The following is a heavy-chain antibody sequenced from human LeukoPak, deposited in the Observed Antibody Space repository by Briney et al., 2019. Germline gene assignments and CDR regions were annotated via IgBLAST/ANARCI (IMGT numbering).Heavy chain of an antibody. V-gene: IGHV4-38-2*01. CDR3: ASLLGSSGPVQY. Sequence: SETLSLTCGVSGYAVRSGYYWGWIRQTPGKGLEWIGSSYHGGSSNYNPTLKSRVTISVDTSKNQFSLRLNSMTAADTAVYYCASLLGSSGPVQYWGQGTLVTVSS. J-gene: IGHJ4*02. CDR1: GYAVRSGYY. CDR2: SYHGGSS. D-gene: IGHD3-22*01.